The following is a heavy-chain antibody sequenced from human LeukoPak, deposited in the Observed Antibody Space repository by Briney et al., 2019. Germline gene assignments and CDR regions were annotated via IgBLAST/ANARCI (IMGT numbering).Heavy chain of an antibody. J-gene: IGHJ4*02. CDR2: IKQDGSEK. Sequence: AGGSLRLSCAASGFTFSTYWMSWLRQAPGKGLEWAANIKQDGSEKYYVDSVKGRFTISRDNAKNSLYLQMNSLRDEDTAVYYCARGRPRLGRVYFDYWGQGTLVTVSS. CDR1: GFTFSTYW. D-gene: IGHD3-10*01. CDR3: ARGRPRLGRVYFDY. V-gene: IGHV3-7*01.